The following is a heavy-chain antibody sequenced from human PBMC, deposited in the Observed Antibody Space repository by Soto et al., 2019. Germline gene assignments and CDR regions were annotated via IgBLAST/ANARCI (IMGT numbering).Heavy chain of an antibody. CDR2: ISVYHGNT. J-gene: IGHJ4*02. CDR3: AKDCSGASCGFDI. CDR1: GYTFGKYG. Sequence: ASVKVSCKASGYTFGKYGISGVVQAPGQGRDWVGWISVYHGNTVHAQKFRGRVNMTTDTSTSTAYMELGSLKSDDTAIYYCAKDCSGASCGFDIWGQGTLVTVSS. D-gene: IGHD2-15*01. V-gene: IGHV1-18*01.